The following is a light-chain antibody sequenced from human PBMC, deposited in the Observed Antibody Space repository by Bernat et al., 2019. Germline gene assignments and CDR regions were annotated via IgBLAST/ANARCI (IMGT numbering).Light chain of an antibody. CDR3: QQYYTYPPT. CDR2: TAS. J-gene: IGKJ1*01. CDR1: HDISNF. V-gene: IGKV1-16*02. Sequence: DIQMTQSPSSLSASIGDRVTITCRASHDISNFLAWFQQKPGRAPKSLIYTASILQSEFPSKFSGSGYGTDFTLTISGLQPEDFATYYCQQYYTYPPTFRQGTTVEI.